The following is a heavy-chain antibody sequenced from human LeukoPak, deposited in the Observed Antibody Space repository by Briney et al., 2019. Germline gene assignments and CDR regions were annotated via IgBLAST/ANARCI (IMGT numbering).Heavy chain of an antibody. Sequence: GGSLRLSCAASGFTVSSYSMNWVRQAPGKGLEYVSGISNNGGSSFYADSVKGRFTISRDNSKNTLYLQMSSLRAEDTAVYYCVKITSVTGGDCWGQGTRLTVSS. D-gene: IGHD1-1*01. CDR3: VKITSVTGGDC. J-gene: IGHJ4*02. CDR2: ISNNGGSS. V-gene: IGHV3-64D*09. CDR1: GFTVSSYS.